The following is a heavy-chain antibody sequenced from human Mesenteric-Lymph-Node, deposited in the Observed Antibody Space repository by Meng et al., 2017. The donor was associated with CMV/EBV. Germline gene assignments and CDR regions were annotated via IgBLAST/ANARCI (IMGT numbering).Heavy chain of an antibody. D-gene: IGHD1-7*01. CDR3: ARDLVGTTVPFDY. CDR1: GYTFTTYG. V-gene: IGHV1-18*01. CDR2: ISAYNGNT. J-gene: IGHJ4*02. Sequence: GESLKISCKASGYTFTTYGISWVRQAPGQGLEWMGWISAYNGNTDYAQKFQGRVTMTTDTSTNTAHMELRSLRSDDTAVYYCARDLVGTTVPFDYWGQGTLVTVSS.